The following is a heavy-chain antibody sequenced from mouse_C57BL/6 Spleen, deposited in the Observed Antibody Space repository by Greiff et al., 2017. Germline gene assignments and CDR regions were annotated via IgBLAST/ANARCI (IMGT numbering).Heavy chain of an antibody. V-gene: IGHV14-2*01. CDR1: GFTIKDYY. Sequence: VQLQQSGAELVKPGASVKLSCTASGFTIKDYYMHWVKQRTEQGLEWIGRIDPEDGETNYAPKFQGKATITADTSSNTAYLQLSSLTSEDTAVYYCASPLNWDAMDYWGQGTSVTVSS. D-gene: IGHD4-1*01. CDR3: ASPLNWDAMDY. J-gene: IGHJ4*01. CDR2: IDPEDGET.